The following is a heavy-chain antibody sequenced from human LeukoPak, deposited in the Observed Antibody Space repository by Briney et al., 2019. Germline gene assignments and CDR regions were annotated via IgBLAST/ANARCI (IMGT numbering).Heavy chain of an antibody. CDR3: AKSLGYSGGYYFDY. CDR1: GFTFDDYA. CDR2: ISWNSGSI. Sequence: GGSLRLSCAASGFTFDDYAMHWVRQAPGKGLEWVSGISWNSGSIGYADSVKGRFAISRDNVKNSLYLQMNSLRAEDMALYYCAKSLGYSGGYYFDYWGQGTLVTVSS. V-gene: IGHV3-9*03. D-gene: IGHD3-16*01. J-gene: IGHJ4*02.